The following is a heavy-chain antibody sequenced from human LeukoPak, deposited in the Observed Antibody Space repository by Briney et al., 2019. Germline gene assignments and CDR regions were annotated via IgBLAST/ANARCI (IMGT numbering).Heavy chain of an antibody. D-gene: IGHD3-10*01. CDR2: ISGSGGST. J-gene: IGHJ4*02. CDR1: GFTFSSYA. CDR3: ARDQWGFGGPPGY. V-gene: IGHV3-23*01. Sequence: PGGSLRLSCAVSGFTFSSYAMSWVRQAPGKGLEWVSAISGSGGSTYYADSVKGRFTISRDNSKNTLYLQMNSLRAEDTAVYFCARDQWGFGGPPGYWGQGTLVTVSS.